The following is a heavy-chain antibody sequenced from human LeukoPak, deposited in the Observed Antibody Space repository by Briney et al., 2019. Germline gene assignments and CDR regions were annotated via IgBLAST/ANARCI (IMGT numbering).Heavy chain of an antibody. Sequence: GGSLRLSCAASGFTFSSYWMHWVRQAPGKGLVWVSRINSDGSSTSYADSVKGRFTISRDNSKNTLYLQMNSLRAEDTVVYYCAREEDYGSGSFPFDYWGQGTLVTVSS. V-gene: IGHV3-74*01. J-gene: IGHJ4*02. CDR1: GFTFSSYW. CDR2: INSDGSST. D-gene: IGHD3-10*01. CDR3: AREEDYGSGSFPFDY.